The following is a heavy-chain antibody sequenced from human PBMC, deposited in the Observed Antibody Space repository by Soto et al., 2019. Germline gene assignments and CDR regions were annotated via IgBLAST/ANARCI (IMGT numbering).Heavy chain of an antibody. J-gene: IGHJ6*02. V-gene: IGHV3-33*01. Sequence: HPGGSLRLSCAASGFTFSSYGMHWVRQAPGKGLEWVAVIWYDGSNKYYADSVKGRFTISRDNSKNTLYLQMNSLRAEDTAVYYCARDSPGWLRFLRESYYYGMDVWGQGTTVTVSS. CDR3: ARDSPGWLRFLRESYYYGMDV. D-gene: IGHD5-12*01. CDR2: IWYDGSNK. CDR1: GFTFSSYG.